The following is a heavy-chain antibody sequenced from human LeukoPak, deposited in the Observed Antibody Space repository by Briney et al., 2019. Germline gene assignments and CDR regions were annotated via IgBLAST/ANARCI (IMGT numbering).Heavy chain of an antibody. CDR2: ISYDGSNK. V-gene: IGHV3-30*03. CDR1: GFTFSSYG. D-gene: IGHD3-3*01. Sequence: GGSLRLSCAASGFTFSSYGMHWARQAPGKGLEWVAVISYDGSNKYYADSVKGRFTISRDNSKNTLYLQMNSLRAEDTAVYYCAREYYDFWSGYYEYYFDYWGQGTLVTVSS. CDR3: AREYYDFWSGYYEYYFDY. J-gene: IGHJ4*02.